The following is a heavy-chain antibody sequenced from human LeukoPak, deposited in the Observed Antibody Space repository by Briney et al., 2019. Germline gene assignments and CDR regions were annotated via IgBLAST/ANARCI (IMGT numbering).Heavy chain of an antibody. CDR3: ARGYLKRDY. V-gene: IGHV3-48*03. CDR2: VSSSGSTI. D-gene: IGHD1-14*01. J-gene: IGHJ4*01. Sequence: GGSLRLSCAASGFTFSSYEMNWVRQAPGKGLEWVSYVSSSGSTIYYADSVKGRFTISRDNAKNSLYLQMNSLRAEDTAVYFCARGYLKRDYWGHGTLVTVSS. CDR1: GFTFSSYE.